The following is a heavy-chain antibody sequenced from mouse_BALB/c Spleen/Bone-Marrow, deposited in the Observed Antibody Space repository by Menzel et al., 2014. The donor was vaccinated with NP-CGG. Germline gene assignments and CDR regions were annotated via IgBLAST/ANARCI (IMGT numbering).Heavy chain of an antibody. CDR1: GFNIKDTY. D-gene: IGHD2-4*01. CDR3: ARFPYDYGGGDY. Sequence: VQLKQSGAELVKPGASVKLSCTASGFNIKDTYMDWVKQRPEQGLEWIGGIDPADGNTKYDPKFQGKATITADTSSNTAYLQLSSLTSEDTAVYYCARFPYDYGGGDYWGQGTTLTVSS. J-gene: IGHJ2*01. CDR2: IDPADGNT. V-gene: IGHV14-3*02.